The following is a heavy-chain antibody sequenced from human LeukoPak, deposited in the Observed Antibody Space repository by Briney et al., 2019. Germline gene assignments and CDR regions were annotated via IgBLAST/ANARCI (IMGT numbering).Heavy chain of an antibody. CDR2: ISSSSAI. Sequence: PGGSLRLSCAASGFTFSSYSMNWVRQAPGKGLEWVSYISSSSAIYYADSVKGRFTISRDNAKNSLYLQMNSLRAEDTAVYYCAREMGEQWLVFDYWGQGTLVTVSS. CDR1: GFTFSSYS. CDR3: AREMGEQWLVFDY. D-gene: IGHD6-19*01. V-gene: IGHV3-48*04. J-gene: IGHJ4*02.